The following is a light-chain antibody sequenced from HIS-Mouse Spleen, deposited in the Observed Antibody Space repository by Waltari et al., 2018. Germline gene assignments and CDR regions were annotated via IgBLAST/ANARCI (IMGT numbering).Light chain of an antibody. CDR3: CSYAGSSTSVV. J-gene: IGLJ2*01. V-gene: IGLV2-23*01. CDR2: EGS. Sequence: QSALTQPASVSGSPGQSITLSCTGTSSDVGSYHLVSWYQQHPGKAPKLMIYEGSKRPSGVSNRFSGSKSGNTASLTISGLQAEDEADYYCCSYAGSSTSVVFGGGTKLTVL. CDR1: SSDVGSYHL.